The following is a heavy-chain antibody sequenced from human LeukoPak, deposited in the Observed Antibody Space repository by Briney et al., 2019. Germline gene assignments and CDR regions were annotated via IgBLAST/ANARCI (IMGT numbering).Heavy chain of an antibody. CDR3: ARLISTSSSRFSDY. D-gene: IGHD6-6*01. V-gene: IGHV3-23*01. CDR1: GFTFSSYA. J-gene: IGHJ4*02. CDR2: ISISGENT. Sequence: GSLRLSCAASGFTFSSYAMSWVCQAPGKGLEWVSAISISGENTYYADSVKGRFTISRDTSRNTLYLQMHSLRAEDTAVYYCARLISTSSSRFSDYWGQGTLVTVSS.